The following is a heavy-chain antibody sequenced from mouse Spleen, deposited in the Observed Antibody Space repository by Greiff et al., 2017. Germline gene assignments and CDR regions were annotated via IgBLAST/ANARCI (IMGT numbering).Heavy chain of an antibody. D-gene: IGHD4-1*01. Sequence: VQLQQPGAELVKPGASVKLSCKASGYTFTSYWMHWVKQRPGQGLEWIGMIHPNSGSTNYNEKFKSKATLTVDKSSSTAYMQLSSLTSEDSAVYYCAREGAGTLRDYFDYWGQGTTLTVSS. J-gene: IGHJ2*01. CDR1: GYTFTSYW. V-gene: IGHV1-64*01. CDR2: IHPNSGST. CDR3: AREGAGTLRDYFDY.